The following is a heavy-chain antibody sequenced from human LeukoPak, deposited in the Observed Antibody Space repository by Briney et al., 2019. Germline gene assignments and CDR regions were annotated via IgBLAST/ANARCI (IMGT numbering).Heavy chain of an antibody. CDR3: ARLGYCSGGSCSYYYYGMDV. V-gene: IGHV1-18*01. D-gene: IGHD2-15*01. J-gene: IGHJ6*02. CDR2: ISAYNGNT. Sequence: ASVKVSCKASGYTFTSYGISWVRQAPGQGLEWMGWISAYNGNTNYAQKLQGRVTMTTDTSTSTAYKELRSPRSDDTAVYYCARLGYCSGGSCSYYYYGMDVWGQGTTVTVSS. CDR1: GYTFTSYG.